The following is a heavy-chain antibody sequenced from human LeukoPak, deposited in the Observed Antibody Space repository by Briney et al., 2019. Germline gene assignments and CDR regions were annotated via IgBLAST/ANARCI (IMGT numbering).Heavy chain of an antibody. Sequence: ASVKVSCTASGYTFTSYDINWVRQATGQGLEWMGWMNPNSDNTAYAQKFQGRVTMTRNTSISTAYMELSSLRSEDTAVYYCVTVAPDYWGQGTLVTVSS. CDR1: GYTFTSYD. V-gene: IGHV1-8*01. CDR2: MNPNSDNT. J-gene: IGHJ4*02. CDR3: VTVAPDY.